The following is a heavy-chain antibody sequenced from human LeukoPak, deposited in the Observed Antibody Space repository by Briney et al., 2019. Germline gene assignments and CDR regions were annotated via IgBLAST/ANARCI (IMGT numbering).Heavy chain of an antibody. V-gene: IGHV3-53*01. CDR2: IYSGGST. J-gene: IGHJ4*02. CDR3: AASTAMVPFFDY. D-gene: IGHD5-18*01. CDR1: GFTVSSNY. Sequence: GGSLRLSCAASGFTVSSNYMSWVRQAPGKGLEWVSVIYSGGSTYYADSVKGRFTISRDNSKSTLYLQMNSLRAEDTAVYYCAASTAMVPFFDYWGQGTLVTVSS.